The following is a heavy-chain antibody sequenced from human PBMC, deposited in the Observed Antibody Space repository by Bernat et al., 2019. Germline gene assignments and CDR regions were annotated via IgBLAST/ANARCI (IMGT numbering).Heavy chain of an antibody. V-gene: IGHV1-18*01. Sequence: QVQLVQSGAEVKKPGASVKVSCTASGYTFTSNGISWVRQAPGHGLEWMGWISGYNGKTNYAQKLQGRVTMTTDTSTSTAYMELRSLRSDDTAVYYCARDGTAGAAGAVGDYGMDVWGEGTTVTVSS. D-gene: IGHD6-13*01. CDR1: GYTFTSNG. CDR3: ARDGTAGAAGAVGDYGMDV. CDR2: ISGYNGKT. J-gene: IGHJ6*04.